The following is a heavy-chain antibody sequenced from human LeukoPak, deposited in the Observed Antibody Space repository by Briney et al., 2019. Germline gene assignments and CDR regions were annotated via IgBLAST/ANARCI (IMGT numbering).Heavy chain of an antibody. D-gene: IGHD3-10*01. V-gene: IGHV3-7*01. Sequence: PGGSLRLSCAASGFTFSTYWMSWVRQAPGKGLEWVANIKQDGSEKYYVDSVKGRFTISRDNAKNSLYLQMNSLRAEDTAVYYCARGLYYYGSAYYMDVWGKGTTVTVSS. CDR2: IKQDGSEK. J-gene: IGHJ6*03. CDR3: ARGLYYYGSAYYMDV. CDR1: GFTFSTYW.